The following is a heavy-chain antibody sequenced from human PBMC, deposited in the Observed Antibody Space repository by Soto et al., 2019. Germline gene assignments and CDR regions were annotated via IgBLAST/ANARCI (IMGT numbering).Heavy chain of an antibody. J-gene: IGHJ4*02. CDR2: IYHSGST. Sequence: QVQLQESGPGLVKPSGTLSLTCAVSGGSISSSNWWSGVRQPPGKGLEWIGEIYHSGSTNYNPSLKSRVTISVDQSKNQVSLKLSSVTAADTAVYYCASAQYGYGDSLYFDYWCQGTMVTVSA. V-gene: IGHV4-4*02. D-gene: IGHD2-21*02. CDR1: GGSISSSNW. CDR3: ASAQYGYGDSLYFDY.